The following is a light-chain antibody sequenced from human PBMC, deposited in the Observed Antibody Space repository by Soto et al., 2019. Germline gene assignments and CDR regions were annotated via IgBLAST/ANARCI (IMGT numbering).Light chain of an antibody. CDR3: QQYNSYPWT. CDR2: KAS. V-gene: IGKV1-5*03. Sequence: DIQMTQSPSTLSASVGDRVTITCRARHSISSWLAWYQQKPGKAPKLLIYKASSLESGVPSRFSGSGSGTEFTLTISSLQPDEFATYDCQQYNSYPWTFGQGTKVEIK. CDR1: HSISSW. J-gene: IGKJ1*01.